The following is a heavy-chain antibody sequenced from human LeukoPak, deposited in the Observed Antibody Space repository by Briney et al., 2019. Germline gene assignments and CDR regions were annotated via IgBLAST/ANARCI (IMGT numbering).Heavy chain of an antibody. V-gene: IGHV3-9*01. CDR2: ISWNSGSI. CDR1: GFTFDDYA. CDR3: ARDDAYYDFWSGNYYYYMDV. J-gene: IGHJ6*03. Sequence: PGGSLRLSCAASGFTFDDYAMHWVRQAPGKGLEWVSGISWNSGSIGYADSVKGRFTISRDNAKNTLYLQMNSLRAEDTAVYYCARDDAYYDFWSGNYYYYMDVWGKGTTVTVSS. D-gene: IGHD3-3*01.